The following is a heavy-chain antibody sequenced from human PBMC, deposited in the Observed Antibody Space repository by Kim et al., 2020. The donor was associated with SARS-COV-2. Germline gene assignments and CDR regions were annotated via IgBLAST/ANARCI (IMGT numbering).Heavy chain of an antibody. J-gene: IGHJ5*02. CDR1: GGTFSSYA. CDR3: ARWAGSNSWYAQPTWFDP. CDR2: IIPILGIA. V-gene: IGHV1-69*04. Sequence: SVKVSCKASGGTFSSYAISWVRQAPGQGLEWMGRIIPILGIANYAQKFQGRVTITADKSTSTAYMELSSLRSEDTAVYYCARWAGSNSWYAQPTWFDPW. D-gene: IGHD6-13*01.